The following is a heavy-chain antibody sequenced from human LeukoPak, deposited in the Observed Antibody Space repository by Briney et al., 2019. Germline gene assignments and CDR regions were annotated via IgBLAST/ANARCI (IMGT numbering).Heavy chain of an antibody. V-gene: IGHV3-30*18. CDR3: AKDLAELLWFEAYFDY. CDR2: ISYDGSNK. CDR1: GFTFSSYG. Sequence: GGSLRLSCSASGFTFSSYGMHWVRQAPGKGLEWVAVISYDGSNKYYADSVKGRFTISRDNSKNTLYLQMNSLRAEDTAVYYRAKDLAELLWFEAYFDYWGQGTLVTVSS. D-gene: IGHD3-10*01. J-gene: IGHJ4*02.